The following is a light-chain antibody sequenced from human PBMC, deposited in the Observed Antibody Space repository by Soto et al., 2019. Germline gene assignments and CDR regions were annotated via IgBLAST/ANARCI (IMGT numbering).Light chain of an antibody. J-gene: IGKJ4*01. Sequence: AIRMTQSPSSFSASTGDRVTITCRASQGISSYLAWYQQKPGKAPKLLIYAASNLQSGVPSRFSGSGSGTDFTLTISSLQPEDFATYFCLSGHSRPFGGGTKVEIK. CDR1: QGISSY. CDR2: AAS. V-gene: IGKV1-8*01. CDR3: LSGHSRP.